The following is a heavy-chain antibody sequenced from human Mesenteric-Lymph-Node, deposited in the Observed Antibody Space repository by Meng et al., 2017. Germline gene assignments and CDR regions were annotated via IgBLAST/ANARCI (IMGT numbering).Heavy chain of an antibody. CDR1: EFTLSGHW. V-gene: IGHV3-74*01. CDR3: AREMATTGEAFDI. J-gene: IGHJ3*02. Sequence: GESLKISCAASEFTLSGHWMHWVRQVPGKGLVWVSHINSDGSTTNYADSVKGRFTISRDNAKNTVYLQMNSLRAEDTAVYYCAREMATTGEAFDIWGQGTMVTVSS. D-gene: IGHD5-12*01. CDR2: INSDGSTT.